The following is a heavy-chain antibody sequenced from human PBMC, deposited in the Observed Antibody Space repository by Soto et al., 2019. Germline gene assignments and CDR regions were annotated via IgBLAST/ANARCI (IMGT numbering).Heavy chain of an antibody. CDR2: IYPGDSDT. V-gene: IGHV5-51*01. D-gene: IGHD2-2*01. CDR3: ARRLGYCSSTSCPFDY. CDR1: GYSFTSYW. J-gene: IGHJ4*02. Sequence: GESLKISCKGSGYSFTSYWIGWVRQMPGKGLEWMGIIYPGDSDTRYSPSFQGQVTISADKSISTAYLQWSSLKASDTAMYYCARRLGYCSSTSCPFDYWGQGTLVTFSS.